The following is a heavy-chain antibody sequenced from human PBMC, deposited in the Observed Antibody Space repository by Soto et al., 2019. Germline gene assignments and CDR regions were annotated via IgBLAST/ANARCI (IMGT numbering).Heavy chain of an antibody. CDR2: INRISGGT. D-gene: IGHD1-26*01. CDR1: GYTFTGYY. J-gene: IGHJ6*02. V-gene: IGHV1-2*02. CDR3: ARGGVGSGGYGMDV. Sequence: QVQPVQSGAEVKKPGASVKVSCKASGYTFTGYYMHWVRQAPGQGLEWMGWINRISGGTKYAQKFEGRVTMTRDTSISTAYMELSRLRSDDTAVYYCARGGVGSGGYGMDVWGQGTTVTVSS.